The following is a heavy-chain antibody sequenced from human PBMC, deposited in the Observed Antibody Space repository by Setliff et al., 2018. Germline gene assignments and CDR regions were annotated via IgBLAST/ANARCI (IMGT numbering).Heavy chain of an antibody. CDR2: ISSSSSTI. V-gene: IGHV3-48*02. J-gene: IGHJ3*01. CDR1: GFTVNDNF. D-gene: IGHD2-15*01. CDR3: ARDGGQGKTFEL. Sequence: GGSLRLSCVVSGFTVNDNFVTWVRQSPGRGLEWVSYISSSSSTIYYADSVKGRFIISRDNAKNSVSLQMNNVRDDDSAVYFCARDGGQGKTFELWGQGTMVTVSS.